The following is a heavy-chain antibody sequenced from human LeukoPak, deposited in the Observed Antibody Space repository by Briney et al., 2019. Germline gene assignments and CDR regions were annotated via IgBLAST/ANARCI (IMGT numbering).Heavy chain of an antibody. D-gene: IGHD6-13*01. CDR2: IIPILGIA. CDR1: GGTFSSYA. J-gene: IGHJ3*02. CDR3: ARSRSSYDAFDI. V-gene: IGHV1-69*04. Sequence: EASVKASCKASGGTFSSYAISWVRQAPGQGLEWMGRIIPILGIANYAQKFQGRVTITADKSTSTAYMELSSLRSEDTAVYYCARSRSSYDAFDIWGQGTMVTVSS.